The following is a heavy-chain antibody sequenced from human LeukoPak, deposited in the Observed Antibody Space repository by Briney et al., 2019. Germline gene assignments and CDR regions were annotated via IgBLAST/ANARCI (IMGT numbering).Heavy chain of an antibody. Sequence: SETLSLTCAVYGETFSGYSWAWIRQPPGKGLEWIGEINHSGSTNYSPSLKSRVTMSVATSKSQFSLKLTSLTAADTAVYYCAGVGYHLLYAYYYYYMDVWGKGTTVTVSS. V-gene: IGHV4-34*01. D-gene: IGHD2-2*02. J-gene: IGHJ6*03. CDR1: GETFSGYS. CDR2: INHSGST. CDR3: AGVGYHLLYAYYYYYMDV.